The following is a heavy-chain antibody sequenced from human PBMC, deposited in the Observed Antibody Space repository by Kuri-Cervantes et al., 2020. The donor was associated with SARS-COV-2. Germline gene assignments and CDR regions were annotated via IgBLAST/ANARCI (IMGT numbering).Heavy chain of an antibody. J-gene: IGHJ6*02. CDR1: EFTFSSYD. Sequence: GESLKISCAASEFTFSSYDMTWVRQAPGMGLEWVSSISSGSDYIYYADSVKGRFTISRDNAKNSLYLQMSSLRAEDTAVYYCAREEVVPAAVRGYFYRYGMGVWGQGTTVTVSS. V-gene: IGHV3-21*06. CDR3: AREEVVPAAVRGYFYRYGMGV. CDR2: ISSGSDYI. D-gene: IGHD2-2*01.